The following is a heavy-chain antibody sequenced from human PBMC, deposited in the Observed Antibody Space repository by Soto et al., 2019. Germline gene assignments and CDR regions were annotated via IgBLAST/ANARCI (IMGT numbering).Heavy chain of an antibody. Sequence: GGSLRLSCAASGFNFSKHWMHWVRQRPAEGLVWVSRITSDGKSKAYAESVKGRFAISRDNAKNTLYLQMNGLTAEDTAVYYCARESGDWPLNWFDPWGQGTLVTVSS. D-gene: IGHD2-21*02. CDR3: ARESGDWPLNWFDP. CDR1: GFNFSKHW. J-gene: IGHJ5*02. V-gene: IGHV3-74*01. CDR2: ITSDGKSK.